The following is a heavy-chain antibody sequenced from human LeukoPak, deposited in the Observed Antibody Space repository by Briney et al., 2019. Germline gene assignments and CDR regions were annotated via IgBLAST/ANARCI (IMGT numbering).Heavy chain of an antibody. CDR3: ATSGSPYSNYDGYYYMDV. V-gene: IGHV1-69*06. D-gene: IGHD4-11*01. CDR1: GGTFSSYA. Sequence: GSSVKVSCKASGGTFSSYAISWVRQAPGQGLEWMGGTIPIFGTANYAQKFQGRVTMTEDTSTDTAYMELSSLRSEDTAVYYCATSGSPYSNYDGYYYMDVWGKGTTVTVSS. J-gene: IGHJ6*03. CDR2: TIPIFGTA.